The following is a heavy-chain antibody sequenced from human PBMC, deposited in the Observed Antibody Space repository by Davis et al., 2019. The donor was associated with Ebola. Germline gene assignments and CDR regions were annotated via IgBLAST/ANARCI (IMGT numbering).Heavy chain of an antibody. CDR3: ARGQVGATHGHYYYYGMDV. J-gene: IGHJ6*02. V-gene: IGHV4-61*08. D-gene: IGHD1-26*01. CDR1: GGSISSGGYY. Sequence: GSLRLSCTVSGGSISSGGYYWSWIRQPPGKGLEWIGYIYYSGSTNYNPSLKSRVTISVDTSKNQFSLKLSSVTAADTAVYYCARGQVGATHGHYYYYGMDVWGQGTTVTVSS. CDR2: IYYSGST.